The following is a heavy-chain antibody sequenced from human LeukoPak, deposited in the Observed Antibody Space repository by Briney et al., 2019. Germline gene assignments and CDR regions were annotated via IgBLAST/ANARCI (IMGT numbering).Heavy chain of an antibody. J-gene: IGHJ4*02. Sequence: PGGSLRLSCAASGFTFSSYGMHWVRQAPGKGLEWVAVIWYDGSNKYYVDSVKGRFTISRDNSKNTLYLQMSSLRAEDTAVYYCARDLDYGDVTPLYYWGQGTLVTVSS. V-gene: IGHV3-33*01. CDR2: IWYDGSNK. CDR1: GFTFSSYG. CDR3: ARDLDYGDVTPLYY. D-gene: IGHD4-17*01.